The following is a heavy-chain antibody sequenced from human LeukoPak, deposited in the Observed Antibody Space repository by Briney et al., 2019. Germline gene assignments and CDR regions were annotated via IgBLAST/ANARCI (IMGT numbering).Heavy chain of an antibody. V-gene: IGHV3-23*01. Sequence: GGSLRLSCAASGFTFSSYAMRWVRHAPGGGMEWDSAISGSGGSTYYADSVKGRFTISRDNSKNTLYRQMNIRRAEDAAIYYCAKDHVDWGSSCDCWGQGTLVTVSS. CDR3: AKDHVDWGSSCDC. D-gene: IGHD3/OR15-3a*01. J-gene: IGHJ4*02. CDR1: GFTFSSYA. CDR2: ISGSGGST.